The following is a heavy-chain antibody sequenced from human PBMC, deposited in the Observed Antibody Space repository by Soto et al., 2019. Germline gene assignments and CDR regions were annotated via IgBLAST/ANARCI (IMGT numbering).Heavy chain of an antibody. CDR3: ARSVGMNWFDP. J-gene: IGHJ5*02. CDR2: VFYTGTT. Sequence: SETLSLTCSVSGDSISSNSHYWGWIRRPPGKGLEWIGSVFYTGTTYYSPSLKGRVTLSVDTPQNQFFLTLKALTAADTGVYYCARSVGMNWFDPWGQGTLVTVSS. V-gene: IGHV4-39*01. CDR1: GDSISSNSHY. D-gene: IGHD2-15*01.